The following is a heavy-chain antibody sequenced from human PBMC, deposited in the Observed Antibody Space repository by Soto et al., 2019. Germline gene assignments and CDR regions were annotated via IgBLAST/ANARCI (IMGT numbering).Heavy chain of an antibody. CDR1: GFTFSSYG. V-gene: IGHV3-33*01. CDR3: ARALRIQLNYYYYGMDV. J-gene: IGHJ6*02. D-gene: IGHD5-18*01. Sequence: QVQLVESGGGVVQPGRSLRLSCAASGFTFSSYGMHWVRQAPGKGLEWVAVIWYDGSNKYYADSVKGRFTISRDNSKNXXYLQMNSLRAEDTAVYYCARALRIQLNYYYYGMDVWGQGTTVTVSS. CDR2: IWYDGSNK.